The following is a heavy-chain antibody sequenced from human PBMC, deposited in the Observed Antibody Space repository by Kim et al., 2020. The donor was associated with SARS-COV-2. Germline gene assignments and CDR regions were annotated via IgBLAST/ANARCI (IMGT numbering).Heavy chain of an antibody. CDR2: IYYSGST. Sequence: SETPSLTCTVSGGSISSSSYYWGWIRQPPGKGLEWIGSIYYSGSTYYNPSLKSRVTISVDTSKNQFSLKLSSVTAADTAVYYCARRGVGATWYYYGMDVWGQGTTVTVSS. CDR3: ARRGVGATWYYYGMDV. V-gene: IGHV4-39*01. J-gene: IGHJ6*02. D-gene: IGHD1-26*01. CDR1: GGSISSSSYY.